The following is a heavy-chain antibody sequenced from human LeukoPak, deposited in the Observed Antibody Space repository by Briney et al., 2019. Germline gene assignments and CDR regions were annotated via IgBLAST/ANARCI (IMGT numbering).Heavy chain of an antibody. CDR2: IYPGDSDT. CDR3: ARASKTMIRGVIKGIYFDY. V-gene: IGHV5-51*01. J-gene: IGHJ4*02. CDR1: GYTFTGNY. D-gene: IGHD3-10*01. Sequence: GASVKVSCKASGYTFTGNYMHWVRQMPGKGLEWMGIIYPGDSDTRDSPSFQGQVTISADKSISTAYLQWSSLKASDTAIYYCARASKTMIRGVIKGIYFDYWGQGTLVTVSS.